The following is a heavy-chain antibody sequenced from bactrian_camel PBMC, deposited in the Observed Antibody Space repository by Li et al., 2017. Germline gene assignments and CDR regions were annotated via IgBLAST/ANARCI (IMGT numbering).Heavy chain of an antibody. CDR2: ISSSGRIT. CDR3: ASRNRRYTRYPPLTKDEYNY. V-gene: IGHV3S40*01. CDR1: GYTYSTYC. D-gene: IGHD5*01. Sequence: VQLVESGGGSVQAGGSLKLSCAASGYTYSTYCMGWFRQAPGKGLEWVSSISSSGRITNYADSVKGRFTISKDNDKNTLYLHMNSLKPEDTAMYFCASRNRRYTRYPPLTKDEYNYWGRGTQVTVS. J-gene: IGHJ4*01.